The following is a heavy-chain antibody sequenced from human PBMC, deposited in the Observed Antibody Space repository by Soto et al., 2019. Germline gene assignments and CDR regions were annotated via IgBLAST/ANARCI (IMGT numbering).Heavy chain of an antibody. CDR3: ARDLGVAGTPSGNWFDP. CDR1: GFTLSRHG. J-gene: IGHJ5*02. Sequence: QVQLVGSGGGVVQPGRSLRLSCAASGFTLSRHGMRWVRQAPGKGLEWVAVIWYDGSNEYYADSVKGRFTISRDNSKNTLYLQMNSLRAEDTAVYYCARDLGVAGTPSGNWFDPWGQGTLVTVSS. V-gene: IGHV3-33*01. CDR2: IWYDGSNE. D-gene: IGHD6-19*01.